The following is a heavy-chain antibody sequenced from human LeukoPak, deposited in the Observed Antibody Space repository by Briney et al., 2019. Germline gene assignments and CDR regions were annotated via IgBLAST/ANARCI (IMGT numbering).Heavy chain of an antibody. J-gene: IGHJ6*02. D-gene: IGHD1-26*01. Sequence: GGSLRLSCAASGFSFRSYSMNWVRQAPGKGLEWVSSISSRSSYIYYADSVKGRFTISRDNANNSLYLQMNTLRVEDTAVYYCARDREGYSGMDVWGQGTTVTVSS. CDR2: ISSRSSYI. CDR3: ARDREGYSGMDV. V-gene: IGHV3-21*01. CDR1: GFSFRSYS.